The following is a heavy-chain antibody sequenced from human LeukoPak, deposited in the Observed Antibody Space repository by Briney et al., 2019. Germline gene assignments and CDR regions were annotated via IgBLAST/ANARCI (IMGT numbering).Heavy chain of an antibody. CDR2: ILSDGSKE. CDR3: VRDDDRPDNGLDY. J-gene: IGHJ4*02. Sequence: GGSPRLSCAASGFPFSSIGMPWVRQAQGKGLEWVAVILSDGSKEFYTDSVKGRFTISRDNSKNTLYLQMNSLRAEDTAVYYCVRDDDRPDNGLDYWGQGTLVTVSS. CDR1: GFPFSSIG. D-gene: IGHD3-22*01. V-gene: IGHV3-33*01.